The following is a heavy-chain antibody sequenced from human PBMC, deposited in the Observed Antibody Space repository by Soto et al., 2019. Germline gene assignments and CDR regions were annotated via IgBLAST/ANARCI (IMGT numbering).Heavy chain of an antibody. CDR1: GGSISSYY. D-gene: IGHD3-3*01. CDR3: ARHSYDFWSSGGYHYYMAV. CDR2: IYYSGST. V-gene: IGHV4-59*08. J-gene: IGHJ6*03. Sequence: SETLSLTCTVSGGSISSYYWSWIRQPPGKGLEWIGYIYYSGSTNYNPSLKSRVTISVDTSKNQFSLKLSSVTAADTAVYYCARHSYDFWSSGGYHYYMAVWGKGTLVTVSS.